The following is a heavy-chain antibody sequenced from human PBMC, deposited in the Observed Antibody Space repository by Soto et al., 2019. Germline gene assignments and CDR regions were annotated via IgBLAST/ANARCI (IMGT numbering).Heavy chain of an antibody. D-gene: IGHD2-15*01. CDR2: INHSGST. CDR1: GGSFSGYY. CDR3: ARGARYCSGGSCYGLAKSLQRENWFDP. J-gene: IGHJ5*02. V-gene: IGHV4-34*01. Sequence: PSETLSLTCAVYGGSFSGYYWSWIRQPPGKGLEWIGEINHSGSTNYNPSLKSRVTISVDTSKNQFSLKLSSVTAADTAVYYWARGARYCSGGSCYGLAKSLQRENWFDPWGQGTLVTVSS.